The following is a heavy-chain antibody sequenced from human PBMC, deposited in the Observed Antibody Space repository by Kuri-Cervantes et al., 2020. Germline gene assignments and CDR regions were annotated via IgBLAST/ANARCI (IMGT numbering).Heavy chain of an antibody. CDR3: VGHPLPIGLGGY. D-gene: IGHD6-19*01. Sequence: GESLKISCAASGSTFSSYAMSWVRQAPGKGLEWVSTISGAAGSTKYADSVKGRFTISRDNSKNTLYLQMNSLRADDTAVYYCVGHPLPIGLGGYWGQGTLVTVSS. CDR2: ISGAAGST. CDR1: GSTFSSYA. V-gene: IGHV3-23*01. J-gene: IGHJ4*02.